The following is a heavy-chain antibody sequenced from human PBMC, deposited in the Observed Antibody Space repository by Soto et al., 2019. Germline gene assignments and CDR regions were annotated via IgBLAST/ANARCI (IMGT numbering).Heavy chain of an antibody. J-gene: IGHJ3*02. Sequence: QVQQQPWGAGLLKPSETLSLTCTVYAGSFSHYYWNWIRQSPGKGLEWIGKIKHGGSSSYNPSLRSRVSISVDMSKNQISLTLSSGTAADTAVYYCARGGSSDWQVALDIWGQGTMVPVSS. D-gene: IGHD6-19*01. CDR3: ARGGSSDWQVALDI. CDR2: IKHGGSS. CDR1: AGSFSHYY. V-gene: IGHV4-34*01.